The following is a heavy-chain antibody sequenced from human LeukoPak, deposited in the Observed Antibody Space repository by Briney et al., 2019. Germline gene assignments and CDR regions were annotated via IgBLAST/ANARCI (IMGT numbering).Heavy chain of an antibody. CDR2: ISGSGGST. D-gene: IGHD1-14*01. CDR1: GFTFSSYA. Sequence: GGSLRLSCAASGFTFSSYAMSWVRQAPGKGLEWVSAISGSGGSTYYADSVKGRSTISRDSSKNTLYLQMNSLRAEDTAVYYCAKARGRADGKFDYWGQGTLVTVSS. CDR3: AKARGRADGKFDY. V-gene: IGHV3-23*01. J-gene: IGHJ4*02.